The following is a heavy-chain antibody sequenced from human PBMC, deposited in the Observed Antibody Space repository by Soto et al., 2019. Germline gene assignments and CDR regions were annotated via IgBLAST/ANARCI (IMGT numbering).Heavy chain of an antibody. Sequence: GGSLRLSCAASGFTFSSYSMNWVRQAPGKGLEWVSSISSSSSYIYYADSVKGRFTISRDNAKNSLYLQMNSLRAEDTAVYYCARDISDAILPRVSAYWGQGTLVTVSS. CDR1: GFTFSSYS. CDR2: ISSSSSYI. J-gene: IGHJ4*02. CDR3: ARDISDAILPRVSAY. V-gene: IGHV3-21*01. D-gene: IGHD2-8*01.